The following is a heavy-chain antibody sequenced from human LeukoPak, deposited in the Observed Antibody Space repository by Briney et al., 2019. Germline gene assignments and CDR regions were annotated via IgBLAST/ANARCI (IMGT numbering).Heavy chain of an antibody. CDR3: AKVVYSFGY. Sequence: GGSLRLSCAASGFTFSTYAMSWVRQAPGKGLEWVSVISGSGSSTYYADSVKGRFTISRDNSKNTLYLQMNSLRAEDTAVYYCAKVVYSFGYWGQGTLVTVSS. D-gene: IGHD5-18*01. CDR1: GFTFSTYA. J-gene: IGHJ4*02. CDR2: ISGSGSST. V-gene: IGHV3-23*01.